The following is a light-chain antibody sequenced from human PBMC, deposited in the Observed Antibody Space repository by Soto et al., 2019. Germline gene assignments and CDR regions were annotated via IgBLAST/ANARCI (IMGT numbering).Light chain of an antibody. CDR3: QQYGSSPLT. CDR2: GAS. Sequence: ETVWTRSPGTLSLSPRERATVSCRASQSVSSSYLAWYQQKPGQAPRLLIYGASSRATGIPDRFSGSGSGTDFTLTISRLDPEDFSVYYCQQYGSSPLTIGGGTKVDIK. V-gene: IGKV3-20*01. CDR1: QSVSSSY. J-gene: IGKJ4*01.